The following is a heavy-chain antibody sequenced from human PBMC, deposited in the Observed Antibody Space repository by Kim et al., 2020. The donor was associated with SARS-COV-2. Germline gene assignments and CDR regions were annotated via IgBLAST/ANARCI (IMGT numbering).Heavy chain of an antibody. CDR1: GGSISSYY. V-gene: IGHV4-59*13. D-gene: IGHD1-26*01. Sequence: SETLSLTCTVSGGSISSYYWSWIRQPPGKGLEWIGYIYYSGSTNYNPSLKSRVTISVDTSKNQFSLKLSSVTAADTAVYYCARDSGELPGDDAFDIWGQGTMVTVSS. CDR2: IYYSGST. J-gene: IGHJ3*02. CDR3: ARDSGELPGDDAFDI.